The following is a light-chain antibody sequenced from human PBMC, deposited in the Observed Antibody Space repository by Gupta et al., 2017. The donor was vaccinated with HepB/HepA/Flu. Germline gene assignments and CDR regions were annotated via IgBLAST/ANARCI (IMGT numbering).Light chain of an antibody. Sequence: SYELTQPPSVSVSPGQTARITCPGDALPKQYAYWYQQKPGPAPVLVIYKDSERPSGIPERFSGSSSGTTVTLTISGVQAEDEADYYGQSADSSGTGWVFGGGTKLTVL. CDR3: QSADSSGTGWV. CDR1: ALPKQY. CDR2: KDS. V-gene: IGLV3-25*03. J-gene: IGLJ3*02.